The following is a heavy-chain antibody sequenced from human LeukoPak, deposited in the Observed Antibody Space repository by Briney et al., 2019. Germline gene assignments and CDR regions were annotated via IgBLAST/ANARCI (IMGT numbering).Heavy chain of an antibody. D-gene: IGHD3-3*01. Sequence: PSETLSLTCTVSGGSISSYYWSWLRQPPGKGLGWIGYIYYSGSTNYNPSLKSRVTISVDTSKNQFSLKLSSVTAADTAVYYCARGFDFWSGYYRDDAFDIWGQGTMVTVSS. V-gene: IGHV4-59*01. CDR2: IYYSGST. CDR3: ARGFDFWSGYYRDDAFDI. J-gene: IGHJ3*02. CDR1: GGSISSYY.